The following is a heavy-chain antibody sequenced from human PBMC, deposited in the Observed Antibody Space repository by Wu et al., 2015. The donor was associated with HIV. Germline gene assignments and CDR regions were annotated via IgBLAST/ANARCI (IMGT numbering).Heavy chain of an antibody. CDR3: ARGRDGYNYPREYYFDY. Sequence: QVQLVQSGAEVKKPGSSVKVSCKASGGTFSSYAISWVRQAPGQGLEWMGRIIPIFGTANYAQKFQGRVTITADESTSTAYMELSSLRSEDTAVYYCARGRDGYNYPREYYFDYWGQGTLVTVSS. D-gene: IGHD5-24*01. CDR2: IIPIFGTA. CDR1: GGTFSSYA. V-gene: IGHV1-69*13. J-gene: IGHJ4*02.